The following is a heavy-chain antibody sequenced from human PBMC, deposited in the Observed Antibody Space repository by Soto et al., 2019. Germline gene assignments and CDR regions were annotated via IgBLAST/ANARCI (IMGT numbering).Heavy chain of an antibody. CDR3: ARLLFAVANWFHP. CDR1: GGSIRNYY. J-gene: IGHJ5*02. V-gene: IGHV4-59*08. D-gene: IGHD6-19*01. Sequence: PSETLSLTCTVSGGSIRNYYWSWIRQPPGKGLEWIGYIYYSGSANYNPSLKSRVTISVDTSKNQFSLKLSSVTAADTAVYYCARLLFAVANWFHPWGQGTLVTVSS. CDR2: IYYSGSA.